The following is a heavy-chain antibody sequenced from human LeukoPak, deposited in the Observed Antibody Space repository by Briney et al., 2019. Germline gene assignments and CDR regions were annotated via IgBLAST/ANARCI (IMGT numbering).Heavy chain of an antibody. CDR1: GFTFTTYS. V-gene: IGHV3-23*01. D-gene: IGHD5-18*01. CDR2: ITSTGFGT. Sequence: GGSLRLSCAASGFTFTTYSMAWVRQAPGKGLEWISSITSTGFGTYYADSVKGRFTISRDNSKNTLYLQMNSLRAEDTAVYYCAKVSGYGTFDYWGQGTLVTVSS. J-gene: IGHJ4*02. CDR3: AKVSGYGTFDY.